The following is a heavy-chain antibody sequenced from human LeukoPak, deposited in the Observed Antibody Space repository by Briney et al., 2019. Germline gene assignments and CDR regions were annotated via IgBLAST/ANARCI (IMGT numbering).Heavy chain of an antibody. V-gene: IGHV4-59*08. CDR3: ARLVHGCWTNLSDR. D-gene: IGHD3/OR15-3a*01. J-gene: IGHJ5*02. CDR1: GGSISGYY. Sequence: SETLSLTCTVSGGSISGYYWSWIRQPPGKGLEWIGYIYYSGSTNYNPSLKSRVTISVDTSKNQFSLKLSSVTAADTAVYYCARLVHGCWTNLSDRGGEGSLVTVYS. CDR2: IYYSGST.